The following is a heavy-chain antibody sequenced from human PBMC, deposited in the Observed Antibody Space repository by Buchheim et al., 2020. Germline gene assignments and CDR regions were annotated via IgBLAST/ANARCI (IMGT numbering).Heavy chain of an antibody. CDR1: GGSISSGSYY. J-gene: IGHJ6*02. V-gene: IGHV4-61*02. CDR3: ACHVVTVLDYYYYGMDV. Sequence: QVQLQESGPGLVRPSQTLSLTCTVSGGSISSGSYYWSWIRQPAGKGLEWIGRIYTSGSTNYNPSLKSRVTISVDTSKNQFSLKLSSVTAADTAVYYCACHVVTVLDYYYYGMDVWGQGTT. CDR2: IYTSGST. D-gene: IGHD3-22*01.